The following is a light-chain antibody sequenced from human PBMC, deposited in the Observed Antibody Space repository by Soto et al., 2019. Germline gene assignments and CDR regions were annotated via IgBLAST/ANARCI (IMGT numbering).Light chain of an antibody. CDR2: GNN. V-gene: IGLV1-40*01. J-gene: IGLJ2*01. CDR1: SSNIGAGYD. Sequence: QSVLTQPPSVSGAPGQTITISCTGSSSNIGAGYDVHWYQQLPGRAPKLLIYGNNNRPSGVPDRFSGSKSGTSASLAISGLRSEDEADYYCATWDDSLDGPVVFGGGTKVTVL. CDR3: ATWDDSLDGPVV.